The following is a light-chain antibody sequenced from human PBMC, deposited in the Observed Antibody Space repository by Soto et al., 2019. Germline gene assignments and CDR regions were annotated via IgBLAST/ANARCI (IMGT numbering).Light chain of an antibody. J-gene: IGLJ3*02. Sequence: QSVLTQSSSASASLGSSVKLTCTLSSGHSSYIIAWHQQQPGKAPRYLMKLEGSGSYNKGSGVPDRFSGSSSGADRYLTISNLQFEDEADYYCETWDSNTHTVFGGGPKGTVL. CDR3: ETWDSNTHTV. CDR2: LEGSGSY. V-gene: IGLV4-60*02. CDR1: SGHSSYI.